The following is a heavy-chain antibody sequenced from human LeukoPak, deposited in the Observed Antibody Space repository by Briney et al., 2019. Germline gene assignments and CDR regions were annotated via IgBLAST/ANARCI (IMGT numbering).Heavy chain of an antibody. J-gene: IGHJ4*02. V-gene: IGHV3-30-3*01. CDR2: ISYDGSNK. Sequence: GRSLRLSCAASGFTFSSYAMHWVRQAPGKGLEWVAVISYDGSNKYYADSVKGRFTISRDNSKNTLYLQMNSLRAEDTAVYYCARPNPHNWNYPGYWGQGTLVTVSS. D-gene: IGHD1-7*01. CDR3: ARPNPHNWNYPGY. CDR1: GFTFSSYA.